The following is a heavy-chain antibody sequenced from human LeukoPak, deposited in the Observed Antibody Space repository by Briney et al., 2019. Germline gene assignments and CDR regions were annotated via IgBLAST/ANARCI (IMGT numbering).Heavy chain of an antibody. CDR1: GFIFSDYF. Sequence: GGSLRLSCAGSGFIFSDYFMTWMRQAPGKGPGLVSYVTSSGDTTYYADSVKGRFTISRDNVKNSLSLQMKSLRAEDTAMYFCARIRFDCGTASCSKGVSMWFDPWGQGTLVTVSS. CDR3: ARIRFDCGTASCSKGVSMWFDP. D-gene: IGHD2-2*01. CDR2: VTSSGDTT. J-gene: IGHJ5*02. V-gene: IGHV3-11*01.